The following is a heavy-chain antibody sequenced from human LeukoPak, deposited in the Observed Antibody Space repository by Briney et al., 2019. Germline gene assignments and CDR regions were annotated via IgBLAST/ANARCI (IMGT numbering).Heavy chain of an antibody. J-gene: IGHJ4*02. CDR3: AKNHYSSSRDYFDY. D-gene: IGHD6-13*01. Sequence: GGSLRLSCAASGFTFGTYAMTWVRQAPGKGLEWVSVISGSGASTNYADSVKGRFIISRDNSKNTLYLQMNSLRAEDTAVYYCAKNHYSSSRDYFDYWGQGTLVTVSS. V-gene: IGHV3-23*01. CDR1: GFTFGTYA. CDR2: ISGSGAST.